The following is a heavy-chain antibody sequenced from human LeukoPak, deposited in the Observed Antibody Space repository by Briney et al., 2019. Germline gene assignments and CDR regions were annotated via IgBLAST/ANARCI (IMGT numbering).Heavy chain of an antibody. CDR2: VIDSGKDT. J-gene: IGHJ4*02. Sequence: GGSLRLSCAAFGFTFSRNAMTWVRQAPGMGLEWVSSVIDSGKDTYYAGSVKGRLTISRDNSKGTLYLQMNSLRVEDTAVYYCAKEFLAADHDYWGQGTLVTVSS. V-gene: IGHV3-23*01. D-gene: IGHD2/OR15-2a*01. CDR3: AKEFLAADHDY. CDR1: GFTFSRNA.